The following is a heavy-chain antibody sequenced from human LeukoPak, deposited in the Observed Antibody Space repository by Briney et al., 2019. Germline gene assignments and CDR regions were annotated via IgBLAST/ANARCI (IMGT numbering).Heavy chain of an antibody. Sequence: GGSLRLSCAASGFTFSDYYMSWIRQAPGKGLEWVSYISSSGSTIYYADSVKGRFTISRDNAKNSLYLQMNSLRAEDTAVYYCARDASGYFYYYYYMDVWGKGTTLTVSS. J-gene: IGHJ6*03. CDR3: ARDASGYFYYYYYMDV. CDR2: ISSSGSTI. CDR1: GFTFSDYY. V-gene: IGHV3-11*04. D-gene: IGHD3-3*01.